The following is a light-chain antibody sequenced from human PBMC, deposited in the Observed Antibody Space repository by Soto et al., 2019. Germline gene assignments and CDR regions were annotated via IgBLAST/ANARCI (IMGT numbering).Light chain of an antibody. Sequence: DIVLTQSPATLSLSPGERATLSCRASQSVGSNYLAWYQQKPGQAPRLLIFSASRRATGIPDRFSGSGSGSDFTLTISSLEPEDFAVYYCQQYGTSPWTFGQGTKVEIK. V-gene: IGKV3-20*01. CDR2: SAS. J-gene: IGKJ1*01. CDR1: QSVGSNY. CDR3: QQYGTSPWT.